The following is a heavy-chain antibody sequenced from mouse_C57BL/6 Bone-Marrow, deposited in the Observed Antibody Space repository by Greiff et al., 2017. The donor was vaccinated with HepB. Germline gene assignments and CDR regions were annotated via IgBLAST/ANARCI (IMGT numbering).Heavy chain of an antibody. D-gene: IGHD4-1*01. V-gene: IGHV3-6*01. CDR3: AREEGLTGTDFDY. J-gene: IGHJ2*01. Sequence: QLQQSGPGLVKPSQSLSLTCSVTGYSITSGYYWNWIRQFPGNKLEWMGYISYDGSNNYNPSLKNRISITRDTSKNQFFLKLNSVTTEDTATYYCAREEGLTGTDFDYWGQGTTLTVSS. CDR2: ISYDGSN. CDR1: GYSITSGYY.